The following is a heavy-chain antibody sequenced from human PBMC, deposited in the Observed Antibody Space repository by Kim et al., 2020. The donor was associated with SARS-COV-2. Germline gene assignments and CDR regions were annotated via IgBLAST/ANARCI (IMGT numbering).Heavy chain of an antibody. J-gene: IGHJ6*02. CDR2: IKQDGSEK. CDR1: GFTFSSYW. Sequence: GGSLRLSCAASGFTFSSYWMSWVRQAPGKGLEWVANIKQDGSEKYYVDSVKGRFTISRDNAKNSLYLQMNSLRAEDTAVYYCARDSNPNEIWNYYGSGSPYYYYYYGMDVWGQGTTVTVSS. D-gene: IGHD3-10*01. CDR3: ARDSNPNEIWNYYGSGSPYYYYYYGMDV. V-gene: IGHV3-7*03.